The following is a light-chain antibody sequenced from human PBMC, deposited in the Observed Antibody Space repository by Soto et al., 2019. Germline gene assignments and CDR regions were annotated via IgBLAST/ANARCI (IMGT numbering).Light chain of an antibody. CDR2: TDY. J-gene: IGLJ3*02. V-gene: IGLV1-44*01. Sequence: QSVLTQPPSASGTPGQRVIISCSGSNSNIGTYTVNWYQQLPGTAPNLLIYTDYQRPSGVPDRFSGSRSGTSASLAISGLQSEDEADYYCASWYDSLSGGVFGGGTKLTVL. CDR1: NSNIGTYT. CDR3: ASWYDSLSGGV.